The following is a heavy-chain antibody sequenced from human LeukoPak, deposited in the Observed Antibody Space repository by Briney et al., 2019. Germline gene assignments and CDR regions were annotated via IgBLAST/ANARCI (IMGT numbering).Heavy chain of an antibody. D-gene: IGHD5-18*01. Sequence: GGSLRLSCAASGFTFSSYVMSWVRQAPGKGLEWVSTISGSGGSTYYADSVKGRFTISRDNPKNTLYLQMNSLRAEDTAVYYCAKGGYTQIDYGMDVWGKGTTVTVSS. CDR3: AKGGYTQIDYGMDV. CDR2: ISGSGGST. J-gene: IGHJ6*04. V-gene: IGHV3-23*01. CDR1: GFTFSSYV.